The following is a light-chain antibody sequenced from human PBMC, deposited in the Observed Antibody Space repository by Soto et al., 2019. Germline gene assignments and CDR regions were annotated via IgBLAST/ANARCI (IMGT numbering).Light chain of an antibody. J-gene: IGKJ1*01. CDR2: DAT. CDR3: QQSGGSPRT. V-gene: IGKV3D-20*01. Sequence: EIVLTQSPATLCLSPGESVTLSCGASQSVRGNYLAWYQQKYGLAPRLLIFDATTRATGIPDRFSGSGSGTDFTLTINRLEPEDSAVYYCQQSGGSPRTFGQGTKVDIK. CDR1: QSVRGNY.